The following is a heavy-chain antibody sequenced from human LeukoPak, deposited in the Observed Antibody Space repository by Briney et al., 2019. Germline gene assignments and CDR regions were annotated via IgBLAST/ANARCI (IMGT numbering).Heavy chain of an antibody. CDR3: AIAPGCLQFVFAFDI. J-gene: IGHJ3*02. CDR2: IDPGDSDT. CDR1: GYSFTRYW. D-gene: IGHD5/OR15-5a*01. Sequence: LGESLKISCKGSGYSFTRYWIGWVRQLPGKGLEWMGIIDPGDSDTRYSPSFQGQVTMSADKSISIAYLQWSSLKASDTAMYYCAIAPGCLQFVFAFDIWGQGTMVTVSS. V-gene: IGHV5-51*01.